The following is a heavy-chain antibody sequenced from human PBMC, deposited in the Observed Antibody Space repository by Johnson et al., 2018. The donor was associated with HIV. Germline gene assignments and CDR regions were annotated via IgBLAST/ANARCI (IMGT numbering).Heavy chain of an antibody. CDR1: GFTFSSYG. V-gene: IGHV3-30*02. Sequence: QVQLVESGGGVVQPGGSLRLSCAASGFTFSSYGMHWVRQAPGKGLEWVAFIRYDGSNKYYADSVKGRFTISRDNSKNTLYLQMNSLRAEDTAVYYCAKNYGYRDIADAFDIWCQGTMVTVSS. CDR3: AKNYGYRDIADAFDI. D-gene: IGHD3-16*02. CDR2: IRYDGSNK. J-gene: IGHJ3*02.